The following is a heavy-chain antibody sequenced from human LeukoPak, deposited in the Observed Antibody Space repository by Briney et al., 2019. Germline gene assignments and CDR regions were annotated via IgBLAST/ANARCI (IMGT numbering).Heavy chain of an antibody. Sequence: SETLSLTCTVSGASISSYYWNWIRQPPGKGLEWIGYIYYSGNTNYNPSLKSRVTISVDTAKNQFSLRLTSVTAADTAVYYGARLKGVPAAGYWGQGTLVTVSS. CDR2: IYYSGNT. D-gene: IGHD2-2*01. CDR1: GASISSYY. V-gene: IGHV4-59*08. CDR3: ARLKGVPAAGY. J-gene: IGHJ4*02.